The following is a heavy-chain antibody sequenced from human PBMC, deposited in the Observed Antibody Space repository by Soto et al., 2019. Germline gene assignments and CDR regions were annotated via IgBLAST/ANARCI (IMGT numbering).Heavy chain of an antibody. V-gene: IGHV1-18*01. CDR1: GYTFTSYG. D-gene: IGHD3-10*01. CDR3: GRDRVLLLFGEPPGPNWFDP. CDR2: ISAYNGNT. J-gene: IGHJ5*02. Sequence: QVQLVQSGAEVKKPGASVKVSCKASGYTFTSYGISWVRQAPGQGLEWMGWISAYNGNTNYAQKLQGRVTMTTDTSTSTAYMEMMSLRADDTAVYYCGRDRVLLLFGEPPGPNWFDPWGQGTLVTVSS.